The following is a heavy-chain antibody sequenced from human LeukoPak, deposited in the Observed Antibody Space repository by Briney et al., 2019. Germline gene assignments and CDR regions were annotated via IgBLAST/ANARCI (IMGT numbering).Heavy chain of an antibody. CDR1: GFTFSDYA. CDR3: ARSGSQGRSGYYFPFFDS. Sequence: GGSLRLSCVASGFTFSDYAMSWVRQAPGKGLEWVAIISGSGGVTYYADSVKGWFTVSRDTSKSTLHLQMESLRVEDTAVYFCARSGSQGRSGYYFPFFDSWCE. V-gene: IGHV3-23*01. J-gene: IGHJ4*02. CDR2: ISGSGGVT. D-gene: IGHD3-22*01.